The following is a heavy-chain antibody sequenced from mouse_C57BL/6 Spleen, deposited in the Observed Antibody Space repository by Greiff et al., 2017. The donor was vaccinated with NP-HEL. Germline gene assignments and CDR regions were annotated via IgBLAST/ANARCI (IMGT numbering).Heavy chain of an antibody. CDR2: ISSGSSTI. J-gene: IGHJ4*01. D-gene: IGHD2-5*01. CDR1: GFTFSDYG. Sequence: EVKLVESGGGLVKPGGSLKLSCAASGFTFSDYGMHWVRQAPEKGLEWVAYISSGSSTIYYAATVKGRFTISRDNAKNTLFLQMTSLRSEDTAMYYCARDYSNYVDYAMDYWGQGTSVTVSS. V-gene: IGHV5-17*01. CDR3: ARDYSNYVDYAMDY.